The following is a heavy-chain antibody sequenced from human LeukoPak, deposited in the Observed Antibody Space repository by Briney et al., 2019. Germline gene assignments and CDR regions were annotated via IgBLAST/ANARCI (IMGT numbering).Heavy chain of an antibody. V-gene: IGHV4-4*02. CDR3: ARVRGYSGYDNDY. CDR2: IFHSGST. D-gene: IGHD5-12*01. Sequence: PSGTLSLTCAVSGGSISSSNWWTWVRQPPGKGLEWIGEIFHSGSTNYNPSLKSRVTISVDKSKNQFSLKLNSATAADMAVYYCARVRGYSGYDNDYWGQGTLVTVSS. CDR1: GGSISSSNW. J-gene: IGHJ4*02.